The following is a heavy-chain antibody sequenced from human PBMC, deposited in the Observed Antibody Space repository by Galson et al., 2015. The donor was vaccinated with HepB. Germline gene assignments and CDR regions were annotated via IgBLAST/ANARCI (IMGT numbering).Heavy chain of an antibody. V-gene: IGHV1-3*01. CDR1: GYTFTSYA. J-gene: IGHJ5*02. Sequence: SVKVSCKASGYTFTSYAVHWVRQAPGQRLEWMGWINAGNGNTKYSQKFQGRVTITRDTSASTAYMELSSLRSEDTAVYYCARSRDTAMVGFDPLGQGTLVTVSS. CDR3: ARSRDTAMVGFDP. CDR2: INAGNGNT. D-gene: IGHD5-18*01.